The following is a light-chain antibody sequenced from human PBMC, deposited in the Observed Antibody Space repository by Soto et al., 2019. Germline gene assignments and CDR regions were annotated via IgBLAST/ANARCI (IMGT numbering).Light chain of an antibody. V-gene: IGKV3-20*01. CDR2: GAL. J-gene: IGKJ5*01. Sequence: EVGLTQSPGTLSLSPGERATLSCRAIQSVSTSFLAWYQQKPGQAPRLLIYGALSRATGIPDRFSGSGSGTEFTLTISSLQSEDFAVYYCQQYNNWPPITFGQGTRLEI. CDR3: QQYNNWPPIT. CDR1: QSVSTSF.